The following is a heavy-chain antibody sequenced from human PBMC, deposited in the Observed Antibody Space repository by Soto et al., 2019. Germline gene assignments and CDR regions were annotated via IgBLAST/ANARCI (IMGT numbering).Heavy chain of an antibody. CDR2: IYYSGST. J-gene: IGHJ6*03. D-gene: IGHD2-15*01. V-gene: IGHV4-39*01. Sequence: SETLSLTCTVSGGSISSSSYYWGWIRQPPGKGLEWIGSIYYSGSTYYNPSLKSRVTISVDTSKNQFSLKLSSVTAADTAVYYCARHGQGGGLYYYYYYYMDVWGRGTTVTVSS. CDR3: ARHGQGGGLYYYYYYYMDV. CDR1: GGSISSSSYY.